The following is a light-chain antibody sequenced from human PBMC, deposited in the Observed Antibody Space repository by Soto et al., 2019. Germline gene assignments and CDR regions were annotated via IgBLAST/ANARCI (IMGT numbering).Light chain of an antibody. V-gene: IGLV2-23*02. CDR1: SSDVINYNL. CDR2: EVV. Sequence: QSVLTQPASVSGSPGQSITISCSGTSSDVINYNLVSWYQQHPGKAPKLLLYEVVKRPSGISNRFSGSTSANTASLTISGLQAEDEGDYYCCSSAGAITHHVLGTGTKVTVL. J-gene: IGLJ1*01. CDR3: CSSAGAITHHV.